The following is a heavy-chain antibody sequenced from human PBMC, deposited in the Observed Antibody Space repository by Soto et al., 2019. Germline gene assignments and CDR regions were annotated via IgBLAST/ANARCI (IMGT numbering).Heavy chain of an antibody. CDR3: AKDRARYFDWFGDDAFDI. J-gene: IGHJ3*02. D-gene: IGHD3-9*01. Sequence: PGGSLRLSCAASGFTFSSYAMSWVRQAPGKGLEWVSAISGSGGSTYYADSVKGRFTISRDNSKNTLYLQMNSLRAEDTAVYYCAKDRARYFDWFGDDAFDIWGQGTMVTVSS. V-gene: IGHV3-23*01. CDR1: GFTFSSYA. CDR2: ISGSGGST.